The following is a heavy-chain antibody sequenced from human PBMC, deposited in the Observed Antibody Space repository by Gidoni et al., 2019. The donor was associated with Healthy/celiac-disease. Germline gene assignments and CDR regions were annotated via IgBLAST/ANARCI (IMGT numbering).Heavy chain of an antibody. CDR1: GFTFSGSA. CDR3: TSPGGRSGSYWGGGY. Sequence: EVQLVESGGGLVQPGGSLKLSCAASGFTFSGSAMHWVRQASGKGLEWVGRIRSKANSYATAYAASVKGRFTISRDDSKNTAYLQMNSLKTEDTAVYYCTSPGGRSGSYWGGGYWGQGTLVTVSS. J-gene: IGHJ4*02. V-gene: IGHV3-73*02. D-gene: IGHD1-26*01. CDR2: IRSKANSYAT.